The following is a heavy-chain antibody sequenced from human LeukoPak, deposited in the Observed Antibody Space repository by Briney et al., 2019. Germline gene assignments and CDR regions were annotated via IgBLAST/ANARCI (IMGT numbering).Heavy chain of an antibody. CDR2: INSNGGTT. CDR1: VFTFSSYA. Sequence: GGSLRLSCSSSVFTFSSYAMHGVRQAPGRGLEYVSAINSNGGTTYYSDSVKGRFTISRDNSKNTLYLQMSSLRAEDTAVYYCVKMGTYYYDSSGSNYWGQGTLVTVSS. CDR3: VKMGTYYYDSSGSNY. V-gene: IGHV3-64D*09. J-gene: IGHJ4*02. D-gene: IGHD3-22*01.